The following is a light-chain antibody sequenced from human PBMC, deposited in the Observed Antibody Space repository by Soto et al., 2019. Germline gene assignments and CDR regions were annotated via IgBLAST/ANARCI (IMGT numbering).Light chain of an antibody. CDR1: QSVSNN. Sequence: ILMTQSPATLSVSPGERATLSCRASQSVSNNLAWYQQKPGQAPRLLIYDASTRSTGIPTRFSGSGSGTDITLTSGALHSEDFPVYYGQEYNNRPPWTFGQGTKVDIK. V-gene: IGKV3-15*01. J-gene: IGKJ1*01. CDR2: DAS. CDR3: QEYNNRPPWT.